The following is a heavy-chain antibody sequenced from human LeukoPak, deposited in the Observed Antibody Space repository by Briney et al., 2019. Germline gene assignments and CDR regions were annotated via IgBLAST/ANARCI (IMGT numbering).Heavy chain of an antibody. CDR3: ARTPLGFGQNGTYYYYYYMDV. D-gene: IGHD3-3*01. CDR1: GFTFRTYW. CDR2: INNDGTTK. V-gene: IGHV3-74*01. Sequence: GGSLRLSCAASGFTFRTYWMHWVRQVPGKGLVWVSRINNDGTTKAYADSVKGRFTISRANARETLYLQMNSMRVEDAAVYYCARTPLGFGQNGTYYYYYYMDVWGKGTTVTVSS. J-gene: IGHJ6*03.